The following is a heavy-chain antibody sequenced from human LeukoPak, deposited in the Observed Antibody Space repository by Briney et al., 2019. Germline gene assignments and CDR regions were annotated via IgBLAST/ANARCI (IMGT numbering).Heavy chain of an antibody. CDR2: INHSGST. CDR1: GGSISSYY. CDR3: ARGGGWYEKDY. D-gene: IGHD6-19*01. J-gene: IGHJ4*02. V-gene: IGHV4-34*01. Sequence: SETLSLTCTVSGGSISSYYWSWIRQPPGKGLEWIGEINHSGSTNYNPSLKSRVTISVDTSKNQFSLKLSSVTAADTAVYYCARGGGWYEKDYWGQGTLVTVSS.